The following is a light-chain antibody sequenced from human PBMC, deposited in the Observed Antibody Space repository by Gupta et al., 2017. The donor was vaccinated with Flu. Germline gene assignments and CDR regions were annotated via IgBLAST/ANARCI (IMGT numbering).Light chain of an antibody. J-gene: IGLJ1*01. CDR2: YKSDSDQ. CDR1: SDIYLGTYR. V-gene: IGLV5-45*02. Sequence: QAVLTQPSSLSSSPGTSASLTCTFRSDIYLGTYRIYWYRQKPGSPPQFLLRYKSDSDQQQASGGPSRFSGSKDASANAGLLLISGLHSEDEADYYCMIWHNNAYVFGAGTKVTVL. CDR3: MIWHNNAYV.